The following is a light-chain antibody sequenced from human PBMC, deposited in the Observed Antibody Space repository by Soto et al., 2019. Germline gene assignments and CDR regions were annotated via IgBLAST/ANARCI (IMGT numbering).Light chain of an antibody. CDR1: SSDGGGYNY. J-gene: IGLJ2*01. CDR2: EVS. Sequence: QSALTQPPSASGSPGQSVTISCTGTSSDGGGYNYVSWYQQHPGKAPKLMISEVSKRPSGVPDRFSGSKSGNTASLPVSALQAEDEADYYCSSFAGNNNVVFGGGTKLTVL. V-gene: IGLV2-8*01. CDR3: SSFAGNNNVV.